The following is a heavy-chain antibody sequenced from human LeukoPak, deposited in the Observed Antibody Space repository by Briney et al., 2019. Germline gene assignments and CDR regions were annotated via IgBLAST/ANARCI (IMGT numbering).Heavy chain of an antibody. J-gene: IGHJ4*02. D-gene: IGHD3-3*01. V-gene: IGHV3-7*04. Sequence: PGGSLRLSCAASGFTFSSYWMSWVRQAPGKGLEWVANIKQDGSEKYYVDSVKGRFTISRDNAKNSLYLQMNSLRAEDTAVYYCARGYYDFWSGSFDYWGQGTLVTVSS. CDR1: GFTFSSYW. CDR3: ARGYYDFWSGSFDY. CDR2: IKQDGSEK.